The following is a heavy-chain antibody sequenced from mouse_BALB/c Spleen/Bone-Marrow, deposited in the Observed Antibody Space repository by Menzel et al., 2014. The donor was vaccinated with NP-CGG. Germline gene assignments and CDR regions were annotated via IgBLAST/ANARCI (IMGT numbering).Heavy chain of an antibody. J-gene: IGHJ3*01. Sequence: QVQLKQSGPELVKPGASVKMSCKASGYTFTSYCIHWVKQRPGQGLEWIGWINPGDGSTKYKERLKGKTTLTADKASSTAYMLLSSQPSDDSAVYFCARGDYYYGRGRAWFAYWGQGTLVTVSA. CDR2: INPGDGST. V-gene: IGHV1S56*01. CDR3: ARGDYYYGRGRAWFAY. D-gene: IGHD1-1*01. CDR1: GYTFTSYC.